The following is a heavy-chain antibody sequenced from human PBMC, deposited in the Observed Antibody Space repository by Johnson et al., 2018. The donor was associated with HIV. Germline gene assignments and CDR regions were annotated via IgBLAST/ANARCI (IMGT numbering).Heavy chain of an antibody. CDR2: IKQDGSEK. Sequence: VQLVESGGGLVQPGGSLRLSCAASGFTFSSYWMSWVRQAPGKGLEWVANIKQDGSEKYYVDSVKGRFTISRDNAKNSLYLQMNSLRAEDTAVYYCTSVSSGWYGGAFDIWGQGTMVTVSS. CDR3: TSVSSGWYGGAFDI. D-gene: IGHD6-19*01. CDR1: GFTFSSYW. V-gene: IGHV3-7*05. J-gene: IGHJ3*02.